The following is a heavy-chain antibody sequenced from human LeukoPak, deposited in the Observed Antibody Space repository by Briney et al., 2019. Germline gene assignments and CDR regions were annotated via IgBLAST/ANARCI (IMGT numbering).Heavy chain of an antibody. CDR2: INHSVST. Sequence: SETLSLTCAVYGGSFSGYYWSWIRQPPGKGLEWIGEINHSVSTNYNPSLKSRVTISVDTSKSQFSLKLSSVTAADAAVYYCARGIVVVAANRNHPTHTIDYWGQGTLVTVSS. CDR3: ARGIVVVAANRNHPTHTIDY. J-gene: IGHJ4*02. V-gene: IGHV4-34*01. D-gene: IGHD2-15*01. CDR1: GGSFSGYY.